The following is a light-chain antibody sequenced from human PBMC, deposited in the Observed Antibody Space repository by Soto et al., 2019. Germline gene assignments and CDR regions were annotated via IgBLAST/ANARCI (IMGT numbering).Light chain of an antibody. CDR3: MQAYNCPRT. CDR1: QGMRND. V-gene: IGKV1-6*02. J-gene: IGKJ1*01. Sequence: AIQMSQFPSSLSASVADRVTLTFRASQGMRNDLGWYQQKPGKAPRLLIYAASSLHSGVPSRFSGSGSGTDFTLTISSLEPEDVGAYYCMQAYNCPRTFGQGTKVDIK. CDR2: AAS.